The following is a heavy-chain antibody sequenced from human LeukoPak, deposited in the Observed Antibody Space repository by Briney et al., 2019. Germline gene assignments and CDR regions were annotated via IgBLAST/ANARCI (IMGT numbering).Heavy chain of an antibody. CDR2: IIPIFGTA. CDR3: ARVSGSYYGYFDY. CDR1: GGTFSSYA. V-gene: IGHV1-69*13. Sequence: SVKVSRKASGGTFSSYAISWVRQAPGQVLEWMGGIIPIFGTANYAQKFQGRVTITADESTSTAYMELSSLRSEDTAVYYCARVSGSYYGYFDYWGQGTLVTVSS. D-gene: IGHD1-26*01. J-gene: IGHJ4*02.